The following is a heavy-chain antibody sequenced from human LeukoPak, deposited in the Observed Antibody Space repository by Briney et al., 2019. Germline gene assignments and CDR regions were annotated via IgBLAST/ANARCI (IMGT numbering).Heavy chain of an antibody. Sequence: SETLSLTCTVSGDSISNYYWSWIRQPPGKGLEWIGYIYYSGSTNYNPSLKSRVTISVDTSKNQFSLKLTSVTAADTAVYYCARIANCSGGGCLGFDPWGQGTLVTVSS. D-gene: IGHD2-15*01. J-gene: IGHJ5*02. CDR3: ARIANCSGGGCLGFDP. CDR1: GDSISNYY. V-gene: IGHV4-59*01. CDR2: IYYSGST.